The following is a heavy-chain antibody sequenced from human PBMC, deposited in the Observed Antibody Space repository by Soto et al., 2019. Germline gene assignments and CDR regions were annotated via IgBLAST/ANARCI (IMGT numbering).Heavy chain of an antibody. V-gene: IGHV1-18*01. Sequence: QVQLVQSGAEVKKPGASVKVSCKASGYTFTSYGISWVRQAPGQGLEWMGWISAYNGNTNYVQKLQGRVTMTTDTSTSTAYMELRSLRSDDTAVYYCARRGIVATIALDLTGFDPWGQGTLVTVSS. CDR3: ARRGIVATIALDLTGFDP. D-gene: IGHD5-12*01. CDR1: GYTFTSYG. CDR2: ISAYNGNT. J-gene: IGHJ5*02.